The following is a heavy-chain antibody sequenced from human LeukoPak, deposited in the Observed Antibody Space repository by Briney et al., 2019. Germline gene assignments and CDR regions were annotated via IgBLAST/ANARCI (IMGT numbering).Heavy chain of an antibody. CDR2: NSGYSGDT. Sequence: ASVKVSCKASGYTFTNYGVTRVRLAPGQGPEWLGWNSGYSGDTYYAQKFQGRVTMTTETSTSTAYMELRSLQPDDTAVYYCARDKGWKNTGDYVFDSWGQGTLVTVSS. D-gene: IGHD3-16*01. V-gene: IGHV1-18*01. CDR1: GYTFTNYG. J-gene: IGHJ4*02. CDR3: ARDKGWKNTGDYVFDS.